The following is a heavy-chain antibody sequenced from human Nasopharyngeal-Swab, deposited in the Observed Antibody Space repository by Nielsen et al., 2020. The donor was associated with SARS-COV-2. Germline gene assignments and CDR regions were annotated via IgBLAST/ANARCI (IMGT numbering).Heavy chain of an antibody. CDR3: ARDGIVGATGLDY. Sequence: SETLSLTCTVSGGSISSYYWSWIRQPPGKGLEWIGYIYYSGSTNYNPSLKSRVTISVDTSKNQFSLKLSSVTAADTAVYYCARDGIVGATGLDYWGQGTLVTVSS. CDR2: IYYSGST. J-gene: IGHJ4*02. D-gene: IGHD1-26*01. CDR1: GGSISSYY. V-gene: IGHV4-59*13.